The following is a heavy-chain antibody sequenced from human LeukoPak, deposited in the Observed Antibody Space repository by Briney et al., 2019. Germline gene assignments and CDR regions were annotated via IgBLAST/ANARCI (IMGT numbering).Heavy chain of an antibody. D-gene: IGHD6-13*01. CDR3: ARRYTNSWYLDY. Sequence: GGSLRLSCAASGFTVSSNYMSWVRQAPGKGLEWVSFISDGGTTYYTDSVRGRFTISRDNSENTLYLQMNSLRADDTAVYYCARRYTNSWYLDYWGQGTLVTVSS. J-gene: IGHJ4*02. V-gene: IGHV3-53*01. CDR1: GFTVSSNY. CDR2: ISDGGTT.